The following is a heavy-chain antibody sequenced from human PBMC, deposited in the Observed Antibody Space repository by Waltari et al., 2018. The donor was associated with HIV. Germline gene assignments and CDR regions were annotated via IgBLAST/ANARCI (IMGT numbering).Heavy chain of an antibody. D-gene: IGHD2-15*01. CDR2: ISTSSSYI. J-gene: IGHJ4*02. CDR3: ARDFVSDCSGGSCTNN. CDR1: GFTFGRFS. V-gene: IGHV3-21*01. Sequence: EVQLVESGGGLVKPGGSLRRSCAASGFTFGRFSMNWVRQAPGKGLAWVSSISTSSSYIDYADSVKGRFTISRDNAKNSLYLQMNSLRAEDTAVYYCARDFVSDCSGGSCTNNWGQGTLVTVAS.